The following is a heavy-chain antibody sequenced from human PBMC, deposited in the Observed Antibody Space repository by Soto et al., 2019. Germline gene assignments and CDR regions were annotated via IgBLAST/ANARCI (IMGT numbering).Heavy chain of an antibody. V-gene: IGHV1-18*01. CDR1: GYTFTSYG. CDR3: ARAPIDFWSGRHDY. J-gene: IGHJ4*02. Sequence: QVQLVQSGAEVKKPGASVKVSCKASGYTFTSYGITWVRQAPGQGLEWMGWISAYNGNTNYAQKLQGRVTMTTDTSTSTAYMGLRSLRSDVTAVYYCARAPIDFWSGRHDYWGQGTLVTVSS. CDR2: ISAYNGNT. D-gene: IGHD3-3*01.